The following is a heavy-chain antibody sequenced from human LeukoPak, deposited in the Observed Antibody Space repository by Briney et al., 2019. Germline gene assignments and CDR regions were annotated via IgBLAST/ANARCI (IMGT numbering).Heavy chain of an antibody. CDR2: IYYTGNT. J-gene: IGHJ1*01. CDR3: ARPVEMSAYFPH. CDR1: GVSIRSSSYF. V-gene: IGHV4-39*01. Sequence: PSETLSLTCTVSGVSIRSSSYFWAWIRQPPGKGLEWIGSIYYTGNTHNHPSLKSRVTLSVDTSKNQFSLKLSSVTAADTAVYFCARPVEMSAYFPHWGQGTLVSVSS. D-gene: IGHD5-24*01.